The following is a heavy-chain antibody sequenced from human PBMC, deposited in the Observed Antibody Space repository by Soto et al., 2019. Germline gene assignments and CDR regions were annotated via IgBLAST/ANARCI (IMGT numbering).Heavy chain of an antibody. Sequence: PSETLSLTCNVSGGSVSSGSYFRSWIRQPPGKGLEWIGYIYNSGNTKYNPSLKSRVTISADTSKNQFSLKLSSVTAADTAVYYCAREGRVATFDYWGQGSLVTVS. V-gene: IGHV4-61*01. CDR2: IYNSGNT. CDR1: GGSVSSGSYF. D-gene: IGHD5-12*01. CDR3: AREGRVATFDY. J-gene: IGHJ4*02.